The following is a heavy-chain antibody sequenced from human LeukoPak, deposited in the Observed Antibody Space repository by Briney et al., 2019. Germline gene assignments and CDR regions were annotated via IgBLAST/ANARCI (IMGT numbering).Heavy chain of an antibody. Sequence: PGGSLRLSCAASGFTVSNKYMSWIRQAPGKGLEWVSVIYSGGGTYYADSVKGRFTISRDNSKNTLYLQMGSLRAEDMAVYYCARSPGEVVNPEYAFDIWGQGTMVTVSS. J-gene: IGHJ3*02. CDR2: IYSGGGT. CDR3: ARSPGEVVNPEYAFDI. D-gene: IGHD3-10*01. CDR1: GFTVSNKY. V-gene: IGHV3-66*01.